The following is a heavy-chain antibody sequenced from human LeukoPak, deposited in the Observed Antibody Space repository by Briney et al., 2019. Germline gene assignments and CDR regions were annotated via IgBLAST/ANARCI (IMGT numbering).Heavy chain of an antibody. CDR3: ARESGLGVISPYSDY. J-gene: IGHJ4*02. D-gene: IGHD2-21*01. Sequence: GGSLRLSCAASGFTFRSCVMIWVRQAPGKGLEWVSYISSSGTKIYYADSVKGRFTISRDNAKNSLYLQMNSLRAEDTAIYYCARESGLGVISPYSDYWGQGTLVTVSP. CDR1: GFTFRSCV. V-gene: IGHV3-48*03. CDR2: ISSSGTKI.